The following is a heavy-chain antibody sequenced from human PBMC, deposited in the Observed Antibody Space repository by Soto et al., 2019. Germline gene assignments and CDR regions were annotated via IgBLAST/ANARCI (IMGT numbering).Heavy chain of an antibody. CDR3: ARGHCSSTSCYLRDYYYGMDV. CDR1: GYTFTSYG. Sequence: GASVKVSCKASGYTFTSYGISWVRQAPGQGVEWMGWISAYNGNTNYAQKLQGRVTMTTDTSTSTAYMELRSLRSDDTAVYYCARGHCSSTSCYLRDYYYGMDVWGQGPTVTVSS. D-gene: IGHD2-2*01. V-gene: IGHV1-18*04. J-gene: IGHJ6*02. CDR2: ISAYNGNT.